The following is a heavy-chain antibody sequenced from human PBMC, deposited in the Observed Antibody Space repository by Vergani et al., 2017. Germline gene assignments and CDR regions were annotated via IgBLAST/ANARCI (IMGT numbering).Heavy chain of an antibody. D-gene: IGHD4-17*01. V-gene: IGHV3-21*01. CDR3: ARDFGDYGDYRLY. CDR1: GLTFSSYN. CDR2: ITSSSTYI. Sequence: EVQLVESGGGLVKPGGSLRLSCAASGLTFSSYNMNWVRQGPGKGLEWVSSITSSSTYIDYADSVKGRFTISRDNAKNSLYLQMNSLRAEDTAVYYCARDFGDYGDYRLYWGQGILVTVSS. J-gene: IGHJ4*02.